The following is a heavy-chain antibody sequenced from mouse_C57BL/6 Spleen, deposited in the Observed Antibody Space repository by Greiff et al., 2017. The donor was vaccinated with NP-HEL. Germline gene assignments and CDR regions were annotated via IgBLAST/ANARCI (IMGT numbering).Heavy chain of an antibody. D-gene: IGHD1-1*01. Sequence: DVQLQESGPGLVKPSQSLSLTCSVTGYSITSGYYWNWIRQFPGNKLEWMGYISYDGSTNYNPSLKNRISITRDTSKNQFFLKLNSVTTEDTATYYCRGSSYVGYFDVWGTGTTVTVSS. V-gene: IGHV3-6*01. J-gene: IGHJ1*03. CDR3: RGSSYVGYFDV. CDR1: GYSITSGYY. CDR2: ISYDGST.